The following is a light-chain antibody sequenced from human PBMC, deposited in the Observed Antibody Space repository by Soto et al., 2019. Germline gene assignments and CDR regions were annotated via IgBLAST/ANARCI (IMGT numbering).Light chain of an antibody. CDR3: QQSYSTPRT. V-gene: IGKV1-39*01. CDR1: QSISSY. J-gene: IGKJ1*01. Sequence: DIQMTQSPSSLSASVGDRVTITCRASQSISSYLNWYQQKPGKAPKLLIYAAFSLQSGVPPRFSGSGSGTDFTLTISSLQPEDFATYYCQQSYSTPRTFGQGTKVEIK. CDR2: AAF.